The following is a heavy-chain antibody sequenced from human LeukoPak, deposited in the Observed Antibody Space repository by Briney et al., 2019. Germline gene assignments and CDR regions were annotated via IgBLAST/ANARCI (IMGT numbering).Heavy chain of an antibody. D-gene: IGHD3-3*01. CDR1: GFTSSDYG. V-gene: IGHV3-30*02. J-gene: IGHJ4*02. CDR3: AKDYGRLEALEGYSDY. CDR2: IRYDGNNK. Sequence: GGSLRLSCVASGFTSSDYGMHWVRQAPGKGLEWVASIRYDGNNKYHADSVKGRFTISRDNSKNTLYLQMNSLRVEDTAVYFCAKDYGRLEALEGYSDYWGQGTLVTVSS.